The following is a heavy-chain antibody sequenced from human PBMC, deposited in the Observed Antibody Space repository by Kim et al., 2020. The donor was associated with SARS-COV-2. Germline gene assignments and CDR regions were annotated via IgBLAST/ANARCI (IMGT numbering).Heavy chain of an antibody. D-gene: IGHD6-19*01. V-gene: IGHV3-33*06. J-gene: IGHJ3*02. CDR3: AKGGSGWSQAAFDI. Sequence: GSLRLSCAASGFTFSSYGMHWVRQAPGKGLEWVAVIWYDGSNKYYADSVKGRFTISRDNSKNTLYLQMNSLRAEDTAVYYCAKGGSGWSQAAFDIWGQG. CDR2: IWYDGSNK. CDR1: GFTFSSYG.